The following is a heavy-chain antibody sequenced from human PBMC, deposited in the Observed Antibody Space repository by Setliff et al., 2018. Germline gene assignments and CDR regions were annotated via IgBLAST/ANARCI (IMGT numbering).Heavy chain of an antibody. J-gene: IGHJ4*02. Sequence: PGGSLRLSCAASGFTFSSYSMNWVRQAPGKGLEWVSYISSSSSTIYYADSVKGRFTISRDNAKNSLYLQMNSLRAEDTAVYYCARLRKDYGDYYYFDYWGQGTLVTVSS. V-gene: IGHV3-48*04. CDR3: ARLRKDYGDYYYFDY. CDR1: GFTFSSYS. D-gene: IGHD4-17*01. CDR2: ISSSSSTI.